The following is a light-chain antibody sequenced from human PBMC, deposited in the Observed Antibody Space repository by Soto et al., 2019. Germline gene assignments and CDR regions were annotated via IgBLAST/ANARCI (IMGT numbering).Light chain of an antibody. J-gene: IGLJ2*01. CDR3: SSYTSSSTVV. Sequence: QSALTQPASVSGSPGQSITISCTGTSSDVGGYNHVSWYQQHPGKVPKLMIYDVSNRPSGVSARFSGSKSGNTASLTISGLQAEDEADYYCSSYTSSSTVVFGGRTKVTVL. CDR2: DVS. CDR1: SSDVGGYNH. V-gene: IGLV2-14*03.